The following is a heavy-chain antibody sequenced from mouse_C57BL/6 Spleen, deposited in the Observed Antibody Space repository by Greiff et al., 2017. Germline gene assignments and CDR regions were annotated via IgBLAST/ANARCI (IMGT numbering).Heavy chain of an antibody. J-gene: IGHJ3*01. CDR3: ARPVPY. Sequence: EVQLQQSGPELVKPGASVKISCKASGYTFTDYYMNWVKQSHGKSLEWIGDINPNNGGTSYNQKFKGKATLTVDKSSSTAYMELRSLTSEDSAVYYCARPVPYWGQGTLVTVSA. CDR1: GYTFTDYY. CDR2: INPNNGGT. V-gene: IGHV1-26*01.